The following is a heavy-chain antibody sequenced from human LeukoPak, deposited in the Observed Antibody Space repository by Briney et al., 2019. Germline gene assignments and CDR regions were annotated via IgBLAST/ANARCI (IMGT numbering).Heavy chain of an antibody. V-gene: IGHV1-18*01. CDR1: GYILTTYG. J-gene: IGHJ4*02. CDR2: ISAYNGDT. CDR3: ARPSGARRHLWLAY. Sequence: ASVKVSCKASGYILTTYGISWVRQAPGQGLEWMGWISAYNGDTDFAQHLQGRGSMTIDASTNTAYMELRSLRSDDTAVYCARPSGARRHLWLAYWGQGTVVTVSS. D-gene: IGHD5-18*01.